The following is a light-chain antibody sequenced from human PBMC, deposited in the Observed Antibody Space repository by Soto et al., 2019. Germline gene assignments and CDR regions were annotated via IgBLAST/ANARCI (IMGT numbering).Light chain of an antibody. CDR1: ESVSSNY. J-gene: IGKJ1*01. CDR2: AAS. CDR3: QQYGSAPST. V-gene: IGKV3-20*01. Sequence: EIVLTQSPGTLSSSPGERATLSCRASESVSSNYLAWYQQRPGQAPRLLIYAASNRARGIPDRFGGSGSGTDFTLTVSRLEPEDFAVYYYQQYGSAPSTFGQATNV.